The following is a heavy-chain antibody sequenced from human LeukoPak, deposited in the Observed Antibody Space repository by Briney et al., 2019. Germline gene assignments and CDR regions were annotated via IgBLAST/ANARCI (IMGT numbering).Heavy chain of an antibody. V-gene: IGHV1/OR15-3*01. CDR2: INAGNGNT. D-gene: IGHD3-10*01. Sequence: ASVKVSCKASGYTFTDYFMNWMRQAPGQRLEWMGWINAGNGNTKYSQKLQGRVTITRDTSSSTAYMQLSSLRSEDTAVYYCARAVGGDGSGSLWGPGTLVTVSS. J-gene: IGHJ4*02. CDR1: GYTFTDYF. CDR3: ARAVGGDGSGSL.